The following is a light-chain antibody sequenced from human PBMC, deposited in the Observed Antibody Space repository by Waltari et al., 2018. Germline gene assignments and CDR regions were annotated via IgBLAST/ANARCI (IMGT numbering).Light chain of an antibody. CDR2: KAN. V-gene: IGLV8-61*01. Sequence: QTVVTQEPSLSVSPGGTVTLTCALSSGSLSTTSYATWYQQTPGHAPRTLVYKANARSSGVPDRFSGSSLGNTAALTITGAQADDDSDYYCALYMGSGIWVFGGGTRLTVL. J-gene: IGLJ3*02. CDR3: ALYMGSGIWV. CDR1: SGSLSTTSY.